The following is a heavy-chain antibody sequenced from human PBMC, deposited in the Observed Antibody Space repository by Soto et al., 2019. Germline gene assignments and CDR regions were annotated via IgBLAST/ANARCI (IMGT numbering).Heavy chain of an antibody. CDR1: GGSISSYY. CDR3: ARVPYCSGGSCWAFDI. Sequence: ETLSLTCTVPGGSISSYYWSWIRQPPGKGLEWIGYIYYSGSTNYNPSLKSRVTISVDTSKNQFSLKLSSVTAADTAVYYCARVPYCSGGSCWAFDIWGQGTMVTVSS. D-gene: IGHD2-15*01. CDR2: IYYSGST. V-gene: IGHV4-59*01. J-gene: IGHJ3*02.